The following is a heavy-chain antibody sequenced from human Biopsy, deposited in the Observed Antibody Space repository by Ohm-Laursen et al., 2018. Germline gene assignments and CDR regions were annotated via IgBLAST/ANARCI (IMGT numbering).Heavy chain of an antibody. Sequence: TLSLTCAVSGGSSSGYYWTWIRQAPGKGLEWIAEINHSGNTNYNPSLKSRVTISVDTSKKQFSLKLSSVTAADTAVYYCARGDVTGDNFGYRLFDYWGRGTLVTVSS. J-gene: IGHJ4*02. D-gene: IGHD5-18*01. CDR3: ARGDVTGDNFGYRLFDY. CDR2: INHSGNT. CDR1: GGSSSGYY. V-gene: IGHV4-34*01.